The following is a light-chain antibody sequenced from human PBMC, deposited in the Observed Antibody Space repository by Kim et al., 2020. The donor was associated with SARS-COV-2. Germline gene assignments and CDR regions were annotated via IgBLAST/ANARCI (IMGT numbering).Light chain of an antibody. J-gene: IGKJ1*01. CDR3: QQRRNWPRT. CDR1: QSVNSY. Sequence: DIVLTQSPATLSLSPGERATLSCRASQSVNSYLVWYQQKGGQAPRLLIYDASNRATGIPARFSGSGSGTDFTLTISSLETEDFAVYYCQQRRNWPRTFGQGTKVDIK. CDR2: DAS. V-gene: IGKV3-11*01.